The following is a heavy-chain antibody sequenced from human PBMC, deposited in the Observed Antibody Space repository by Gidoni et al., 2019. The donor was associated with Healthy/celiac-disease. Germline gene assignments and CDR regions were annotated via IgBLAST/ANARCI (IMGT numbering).Heavy chain of an antibody. CDR1: GFTFSSYA. Sequence: EVQLLESGGGLVQPGGSLRLSCAASGFTFSSYAMSWVRQAPGKGLEWVSGISGSGGSTYYADSVKGRFTISRDNPKNTLYLQMNSLRAEDTAVYYCAKGRGSIAAADYWGQGTLVTVSS. J-gene: IGHJ4*02. CDR2: ISGSGGST. V-gene: IGHV3-23*01. D-gene: IGHD6-13*01. CDR3: AKGRGSIAAADY.